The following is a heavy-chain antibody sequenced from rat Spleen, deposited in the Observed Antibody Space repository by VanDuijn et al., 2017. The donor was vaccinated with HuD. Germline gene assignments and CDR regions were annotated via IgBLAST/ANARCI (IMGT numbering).Heavy chain of an antibody. CDR3: ARPGSDWAFVY. CDR2: INTGGGNT. V-gene: IGHV5-25*01. D-gene: IGHD1-4*01. CDR1: GFTFSDYY. J-gene: IGHJ3*01. Sequence: EVQLVESDGGLVQPGRSLKLSCAASGFTFSDYYMAWVRQAPTKGLEWVASINTGGGNTYYRDSVKGRFTISRDNGKSTLYLQMNSLRSEDTATYYCARPGSDWAFVYWGQGTLVTVSS.